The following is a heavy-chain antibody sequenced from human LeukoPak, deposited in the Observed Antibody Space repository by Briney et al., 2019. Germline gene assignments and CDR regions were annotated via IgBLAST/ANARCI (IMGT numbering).Heavy chain of an antibody. V-gene: IGHV3-23*01. Sequence: GGSLRLPCAASGFTFSSYAMSWVRQAPGKGLEWVSAISGSGGSTYYADSVKGRFTISRDNSKNTLYLQMNSLRAEDTAVYYCAKGGYQLLRSSTFDYWGQGTLVTVSS. D-gene: IGHD2-2*01. J-gene: IGHJ4*02. CDR2: ISGSGGST. CDR3: AKGGYQLLRSSTFDY. CDR1: GFTFSSYA.